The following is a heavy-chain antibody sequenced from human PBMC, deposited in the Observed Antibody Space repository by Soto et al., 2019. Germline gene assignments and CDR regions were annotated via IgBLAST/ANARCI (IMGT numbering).Heavy chain of an antibody. D-gene: IGHD3-22*01. CDR2: IYYSGST. V-gene: IGHV4-59*08. J-gene: IGHJ4*02. Sequence: SETLSLTCTVSGGSISSYYWSWIRQPPWKGLEWIGYIYYSGSTNYNPSLKSRVTISVDTSKNQFSLKLSSVTAADTAVYYCARHTTYYYDSDVRPFDYWGQGTLVTVSS. CDR3: ARHTTYYYDSDVRPFDY. CDR1: GGSISSYY.